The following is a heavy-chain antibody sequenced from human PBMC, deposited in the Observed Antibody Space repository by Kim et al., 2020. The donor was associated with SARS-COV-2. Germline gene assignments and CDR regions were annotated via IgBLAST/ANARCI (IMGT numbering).Heavy chain of an antibody. CDR3: ANTDFTTARCIAWAFWPN. V-gene: IGHV3-23*01. Sequence: GGSLRLSCAASGFTFSSYAMAWVRQVPGRGLEWVSAISDRGGAPNNAAPVKGRFTISRDNSKTTVYLHMTSLRAEATAVYYCANTDFTTARCIAWAFWPNWGPGAPGSVSS. D-gene: IGHD1-26*01. CDR1: GFTFSSYA. CDR2: ISDRGGAP. J-gene: IGHJ4*03.